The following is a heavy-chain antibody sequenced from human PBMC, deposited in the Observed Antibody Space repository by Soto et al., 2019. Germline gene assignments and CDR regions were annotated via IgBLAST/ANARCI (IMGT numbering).Heavy chain of an antibody. D-gene: IGHD6-19*01. V-gene: IGHV3-23*01. J-gene: IGHJ4*02. Sequence: EVQLLESGGGLVQPGGSLRLSCAASGFTFSSYAMSWVRQAPGKGLEWVSAISGSGGSTYYADSVKGRFTISRDNSKNTLYLQMNSLRAEDTAVYYCAKTPFSSGWYKGVHLVHYFYYWGQGTLVTVSS. CDR3: AKTPFSSGWYKGVHLVHYFYY. CDR1: GFTFSSYA. CDR2: ISGSGGST.